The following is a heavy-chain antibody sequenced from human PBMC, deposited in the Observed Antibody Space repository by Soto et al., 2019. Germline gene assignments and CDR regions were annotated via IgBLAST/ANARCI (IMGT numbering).Heavy chain of an antibody. CDR1: GYTFTNYG. CDR2: ISCNNGDA. V-gene: IGHV1-18*01. D-gene: IGHD3-10*01. Sequence: QVQLVQTGAEVKEPGASVKVSCKASGYTFTNYGISWVRQAPGQGLEWMGWISCNNGDANYVQSLRGRVTMTTDTSTSSVYMELRSLRADDTAVYYCARDGDGSGRHYEYWGQGTLVNVSS. J-gene: IGHJ4*02. CDR3: ARDGDGSGRHYEY.